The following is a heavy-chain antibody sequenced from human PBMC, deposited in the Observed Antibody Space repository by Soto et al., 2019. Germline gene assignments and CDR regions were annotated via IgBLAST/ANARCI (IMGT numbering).Heavy chain of an antibody. D-gene: IGHD6-13*01. V-gene: IGHV6-1*01. Sequence: QTLSLTCAISGDSVSSNSAAWNWIRQSPSRGLEWLGRTYYRSKWYNDYAVSVKSRITINPDTSKNQFSLQLNSVTPEDTAVYYCAREGSSGLYYYYYGMDVWGQGTTVTVSS. CDR1: GDSVSSNSAA. CDR2: TYYRSKWYN. CDR3: AREGSSGLYYYYYGMDV. J-gene: IGHJ6*02.